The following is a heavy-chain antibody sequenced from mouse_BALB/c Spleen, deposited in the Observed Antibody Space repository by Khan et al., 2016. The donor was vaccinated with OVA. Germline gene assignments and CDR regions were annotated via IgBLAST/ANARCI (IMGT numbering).Heavy chain of an antibody. V-gene: IGHV3-2*02. CDR2: ISYSGVT. CDR1: GYSITSGYA. D-gene: IGHD1-1*01. CDR3: SRGNYYGYYFDY. Sequence: VQLKQSGPGLVKPSQSLSLTCTVTGYSITSGYAWNWIRQFPGNKLEWMGYISYSGVTSYTPSLKSRISITPYTSKNQFFLQLNSGTTEDTATYFCSRGNYYGYYFDYWGQGTTLTVAS. J-gene: IGHJ2*01.